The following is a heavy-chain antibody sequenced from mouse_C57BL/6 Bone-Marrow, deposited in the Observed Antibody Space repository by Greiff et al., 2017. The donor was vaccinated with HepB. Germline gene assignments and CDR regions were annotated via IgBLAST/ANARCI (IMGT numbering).Heavy chain of an antibody. Sequence: QVQLQQPGAELVKPGASVKMSCKASGYTFTSYWITWVKQRPGQGLEWIGDIYPGSGSTNYNEKFKSKATLTVDTSSSTAYMQLSSLTSEDSAVYYCAKESADEGYRFAYWGQGTLVTVSA. CDR1: GYTFTSYW. CDR3: AKESADEGYRFAY. V-gene: IGHV1-55*01. J-gene: IGHJ3*01. D-gene: IGHD2-3*01. CDR2: IYPGSGST.